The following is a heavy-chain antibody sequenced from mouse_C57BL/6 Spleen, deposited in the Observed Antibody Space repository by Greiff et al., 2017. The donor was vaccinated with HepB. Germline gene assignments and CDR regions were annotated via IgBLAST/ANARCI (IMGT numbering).Heavy chain of an antibody. CDR2: IHPNSGST. J-gene: IGHJ4*01. Sequence: VQLQQPGAELVKPGASVKLSCKASGYTFTSYWMHWVKQRPGQGLEWIGMIHPNSGSTNYNEKFKSKATLTVDKSSSTAYMQLSSLTSEDSAVYYCARGDYDEVYAMDYWGQGTSVTVSS. CDR3: ARGDYDEVYAMDY. CDR1: GYTFTSYW. V-gene: IGHV1-64*01. D-gene: IGHD2-4*01.